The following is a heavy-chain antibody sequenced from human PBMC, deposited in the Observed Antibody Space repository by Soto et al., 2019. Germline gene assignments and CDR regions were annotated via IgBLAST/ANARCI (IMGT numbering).Heavy chain of an antibody. CDR3: ARDPPPQLRYFDWSRFDP. Sequence: ASVKVSCKASGYTFTSYAMHWVRQAPGQRLEWMGWINAGNGNTKYSQKFQGRVTITRDTSASTACMELSSLRSEDTAVYYCARDPPPQLRYFDWSRFDPWGQGTLVTVSS. D-gene: IGHD3-9*01. CDR1: GYTFTSYA. J-gene: IGHJ5*02. CDR2: INAGNGNT. V-gene: IGHV1-3*01.